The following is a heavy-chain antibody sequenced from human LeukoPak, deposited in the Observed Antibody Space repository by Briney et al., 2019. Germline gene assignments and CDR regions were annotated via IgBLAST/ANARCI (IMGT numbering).Heavy chain of an antibody. CDR2: MNPNSGNT. CDR1: GYTFTSYD. D-gene: IGHD3-10*01. Sequence: ASVKVSCKASGYTFTSYDINWVRQATGQGLEWMGWMNPNSGNTGYAQKFQGRVTMTRNTSISTAYMELSSLRSEDTAVYYCARGRFHYGSGSYYKGADYWGQGTLVTVSS. V-gene: IGHV1-8*01. CDR3: ARGRFHYGSGSYYKGADY. J-gene: IGHJ4*02.